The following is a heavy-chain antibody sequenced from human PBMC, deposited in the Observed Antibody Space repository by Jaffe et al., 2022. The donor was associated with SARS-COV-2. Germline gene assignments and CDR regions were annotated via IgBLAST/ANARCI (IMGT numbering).Heavy chain of an antibody. CDR3: ARGRIWFGELLPEPDYYYYYMDV. CDR2: INTNTGNP. D-gene: IGHD3-10*01. Sequence: QVQLVQSGSELKKPGASVKVSCKASGYTFTSYAMNWVRQAPGQGLEWMGWINTNTGNPTYAQGFTGRFVFSLDTSVSTAYLQISSLKAEDTAVYYCARGRIWFGELLPEPDYYYYYMDVWGKGTTVTVSS. V-gene: IGHV7-4-1*02. CDR1: GYTFTSYA. J-gene: IGHJ6*03.